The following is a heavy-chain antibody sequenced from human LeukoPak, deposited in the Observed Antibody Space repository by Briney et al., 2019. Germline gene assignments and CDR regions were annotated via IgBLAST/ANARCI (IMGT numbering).Heavy chain of an antibody. CDR1: GFTFSNYA. CDR2: ISGSGGTT. J-gene: IGHJ5*02. Sequence: PGGSLRLSCAASGFTFSNYAMSWVRQAPGKGLEWVSAISGSGGTTYYADSVKGRFTISRDNSKNTLYLQMNSLRAEDTAVYYCAKPRPSYSSSWYDRWGQGTLVTVSS. CDR3: AKPRPSYSSSWYDR. D-gene: IGHD6-13*01. V-gene: IGHV3-23*01.